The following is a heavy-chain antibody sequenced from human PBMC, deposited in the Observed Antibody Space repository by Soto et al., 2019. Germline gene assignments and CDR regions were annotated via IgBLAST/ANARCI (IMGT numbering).Heavy chain of an antibody. Sequence: QVHLVQSGAEVKKPGASVKVSCKTSGYTFTRYGISWVRQAPGQGLEWLGWISGYDGRTNLAQKVQDRVTMTTDTSTSTVYMELRSLRSDDTAVYYCARAGDVPYYYYGMDVWGQGTTVTVSS. J-gene: IGHJ6*02. CDR3: ARAGDVPYYYYGMDV. CDR1: GYTFTRYG. D-gene: IGHD2-21*02. CDR2: ISGYDGRT. V-gene: IGHV1-18*01.